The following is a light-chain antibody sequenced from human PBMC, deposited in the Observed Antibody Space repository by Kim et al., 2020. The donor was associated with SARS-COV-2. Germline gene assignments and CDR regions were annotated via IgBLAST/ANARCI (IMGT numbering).Light chain of an antibody. CDR1: QGVSSNY. Sequence: SRGESAPLSCRASQGVSSNYVAWYQQKPGQAPRLLIYGASSRATGIPDRCSGSGSGTDFTLTITRLEPEDFAVYYCQQYGSSPYTFGQGTKLEI. J-gene: IGKJ2*01. CDR3: QQYGSSPYT. V-gene: IGKV3-20*01. CDR2: GAS.